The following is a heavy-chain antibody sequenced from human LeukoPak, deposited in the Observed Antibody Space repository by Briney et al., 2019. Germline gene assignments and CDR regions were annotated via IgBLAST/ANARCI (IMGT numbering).Heavy chain of an antibody. CDR2: KNQDGSEK. CDR3: ARERDGRFFDY. V-gene: IGHV3-7*01. CDR1: GLTFRSFR. D-gene: IGHD5-24*01. J-gene: IGHJ4*02. Sequence: GGSLRLSCAVSGLTFRSFRMSWVRQAPGKGLEWVANKNQDGSEKYFVDSVRGRFTISRDNSKNSLHLEMNTLGAEDTALYYCARERDGRFFDYWGQGTLVTVSS.